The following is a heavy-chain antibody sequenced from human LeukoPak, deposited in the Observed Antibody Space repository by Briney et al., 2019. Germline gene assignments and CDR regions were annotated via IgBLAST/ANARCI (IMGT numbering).Heavy chain of an antibody. CDR2: INPNSGGT. J-gene: IGHJ4*02. D-gene: IGHD4-17*01. V-gene: IGHV1-2*02. Sequence: ASVKVSCKASGYTFTGYYMHWVRQAPGQGLEWMGWINPNSGGTNYAQKFQGRVTMTRDTSISTAYMELSSLRSEDTAVYYCTTLYGDYSDYWGQGTLVTVSS. CDR1: GYTFTGYY. CDR3: TTLYGDYSDY.